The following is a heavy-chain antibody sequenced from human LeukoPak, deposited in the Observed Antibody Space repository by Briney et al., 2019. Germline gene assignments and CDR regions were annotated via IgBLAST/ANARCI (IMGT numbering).Heavy chain of an antibody. CDR2: IYYSGST. CDR3: ARTLIFGVVIIFDY. D-gene: IGHD3-3*01. V-gene: IGHV4-59*01. J-gene: IGHJ4*02. Sequence: KTSETLSLTCTVSGGSISSYYWSWIRQPPGKGLEWTGYIYYSGSTNYNPSLKSRVTISVDTSKNQFSLKLSSVTAADTAVYYCARTLIFGVVIIFDYWGQGTLVTVSS. CDR1: GGSISSYY.